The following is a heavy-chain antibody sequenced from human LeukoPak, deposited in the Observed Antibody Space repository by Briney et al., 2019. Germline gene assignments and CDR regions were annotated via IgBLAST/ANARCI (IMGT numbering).Heavy chain of an antibody. CDR1: GGSFSGYY. CDR3: ASHRNYYGSGRGFDP. CDR2: INHSGST. Sequence: SETLSLTCAVYGGSFSGYYWSWIRQPPGKGLEWIGEINHSGSTNYNPSLKSRVTISVDTSKNQFSLKLSSVTAAGTAVYYCASHRNYYGSGRGFDPWGQGTLVTVSS. J-gene: IGHJ5*02. D-gene: IGHD3-10*01. V-gene: IGHV4-34*01.